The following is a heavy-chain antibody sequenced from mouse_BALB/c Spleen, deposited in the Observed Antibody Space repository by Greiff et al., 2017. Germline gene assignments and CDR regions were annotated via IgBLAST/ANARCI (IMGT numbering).Heavy chain of an antibody. J-gene: IGHJ3*01. CDR2: IWAGGST. V-gene: IGHV2-9*02. CDR3: GRGTGTGWFAY. D-gene: IGHD4-1*01. Sequence: VHLVESGPGLVAPSQSLSITCTVSGFSLTSYGVHWVRQPPGKGLEWLGVIWAGGSTNYNSALMSRLSTSKDNSNNQVFLKMISRQTDDTAMYYCGRGTGTGWFAYWGQGTLVTVSA. CDR1: GFSLTSYG.